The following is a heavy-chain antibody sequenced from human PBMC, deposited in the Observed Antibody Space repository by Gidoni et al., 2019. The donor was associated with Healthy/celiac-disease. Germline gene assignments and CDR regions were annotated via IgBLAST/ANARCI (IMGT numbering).Heavy chain of an antibody. CDR2: IIPIVGTA. CDR3: AREQYSGRYLDAFDI. V-gene: IGHV1-69*01. CDR1: GGTFSSYA. J-gene: IGHJ3*02. Sequence: VQLVQSWAEVKKPGSSVKVSCQASGGTFSSYAISWVRQSPGHGLEWRGGIIPIVGTANSAQKFKGRVTMTADESKSTAYMELSSMRSEDTAVYYCAREQYSGRYLDAFDIWGQGTMVTVSS. D-gene: IGHD1-26*01.